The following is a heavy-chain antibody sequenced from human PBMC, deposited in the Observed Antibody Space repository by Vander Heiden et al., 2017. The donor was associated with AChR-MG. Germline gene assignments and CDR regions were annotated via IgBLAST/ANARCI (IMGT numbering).Heavy chain of an antibody. CDR2: ISYDGSNK. Sequence: QVQLVESGGGGVQPGRSLRLSCAASGFTFSSYAMHWVRQAPGKGLEWVAVISYDGSNKYYADSVKGRFTISRDNSKNTLYLQMNSLRAEDTAVYYCARDLRPTTVTTAPIDYWGQGTLVTVSS. CDR1: GFTFSSYA. D-gene: IGHD4-4*01. CDR3: ARDLRPTTVTTAPIDY. J-gene: IGHJ4*02. V-gene: IGHV3-30-3*01.